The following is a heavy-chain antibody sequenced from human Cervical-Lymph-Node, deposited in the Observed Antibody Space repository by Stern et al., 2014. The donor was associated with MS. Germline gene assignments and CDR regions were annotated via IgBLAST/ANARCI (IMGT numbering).Heavy chain of an antibody. CDR3: VSAHVGLDP. J-gene: IGHJ5*02. Sequence: QVTLKESGPTLVRPTQTLTLTCTFSGFSLSTHGVGVGWIRQPPGKALEWLALIYWDDDKRYSPSLKSRLTITKDTSKKQVVLTVTNLDPVDTATYYCVSAHVGLDPWGQGILVTVSS. CDR1: GFSLSTHGVG. CDR2: IYWDDDK. V-gene: IGHV2-5*02. D-gene: IGHD3-16*01.